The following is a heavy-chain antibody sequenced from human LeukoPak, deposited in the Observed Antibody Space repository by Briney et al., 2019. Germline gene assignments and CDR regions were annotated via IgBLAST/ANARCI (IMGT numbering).Heavy chain of an antibody. CDR2: INAGNGNT. CDR3: ARNKEVVPAAAFFDY. J-gene: IGHJ4*02. CDR1: GYTFTSYA. D-gene: IGHD2-2*01. Sequence: ASVKVSCKASGYTFTSYAMHWVRQAPVQRLEWMGWINAGNGNTKYSQKFQGRVTMTTDTPTSTATTELRRLRSDDTAVYYCARNKEVVPAAAFFDYWGQGTLVTVSS. V-gene: IGHV1-3*01.